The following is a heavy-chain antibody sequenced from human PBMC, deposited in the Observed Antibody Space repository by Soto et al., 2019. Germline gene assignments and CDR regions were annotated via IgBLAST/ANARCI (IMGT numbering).Heavy chain of an antibody. J-gene: IGHJ4*01. V-gene: IGHV4-59*01. CDR2: VYNSGST. CDR1: GCSISSNY. Sequence: SETLSLTCTVSGCSISSNYWTWIRQPPGKGLEWIGYVYNSGSTNYNPSLKSRVTISEDTSKRQFSLKVNSMTAADTAVYYCARVRREAVYGDIIYNRGHGSLVNVS. D-gene: IGHD1-1*01. CDR3: ARVRREAVYGDIIYN.